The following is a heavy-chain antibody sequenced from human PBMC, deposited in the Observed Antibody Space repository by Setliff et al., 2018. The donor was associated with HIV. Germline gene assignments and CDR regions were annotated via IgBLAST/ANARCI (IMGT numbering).Heavy chain of an antibody. Sequence: GGSLRLSCAASGCTFSSYAMNWVRQAPGKGLEWVSVFGVSGGSTGYADSVKGRFTISRDNAKNSLHLQMNSLRAEDTALYYCVTVGDYDSSGYYRYWGQGTLVTVSS. D-gene: IGHD3-22*01. CDR1: GCTFSSYA. CDR2: FGVSGGST. CDR3: VTVGDYDSSGYYRY. V-gene: IGHV3-20*04. J-gene: IGHJ4*02.